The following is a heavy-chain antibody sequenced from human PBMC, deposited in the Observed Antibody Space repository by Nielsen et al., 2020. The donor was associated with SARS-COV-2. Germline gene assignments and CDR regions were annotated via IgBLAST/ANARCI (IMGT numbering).Heavy chain of an antibody. J-gene: IGHJ6*02. D-gene: IGHD5-24*01. V-gene: IGHV3-7*01. CDR3: ASSLEMATKGYYYGMDV. CDR1: GFTFSPYW. Sequence: GESLKISCAASGFTFSPYWMTWVRQAPGKGLEWVANVKQDGTEKYFVDSVKVRFTISRDNAKNSLYLQMNSLRAEDTAVYYCASSLEMATKGYYYGMDVWGQGTTVTVSS. CDR2: VKQDGTEK.